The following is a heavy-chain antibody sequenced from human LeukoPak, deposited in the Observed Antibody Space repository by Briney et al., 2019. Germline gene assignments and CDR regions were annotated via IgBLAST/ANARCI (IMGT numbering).Heavy chain of an antibody. CDR1: GDSVSSNSAI. CDR2: TYYRSKWYN. CDR3: ARGALKSGFDI. V-gene: IGHV6-1*01. Sequence: SQTLSLTCAISGDSVSSNSAIWNSIRQSPSICLECLGRTYYRSKWYNDYAVSVKSRITINPDTSKNQFSLQVTSVTPEDTAVYYCARGALKSGFDIWGQGTMVTVSS. J-gene: IGHJ3*02.